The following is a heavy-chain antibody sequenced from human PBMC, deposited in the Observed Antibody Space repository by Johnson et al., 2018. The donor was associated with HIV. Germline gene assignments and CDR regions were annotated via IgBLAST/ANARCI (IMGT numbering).Heavy chain of an antibody. V-gene: IGHV3-20*04. CDR1: RFIFDDYG. CDR2: INWNGGST. D-gene: IGHD2-15*01. J-gene: IGHJ3*02. Sequence: EVQLVESGGGMVRPGGSLRLSCAASRFIFDDYGMSWVRQAPGKGLEWVSGINWNGGSTGYADSVRGRFTISRDNAKNSLYLQMNSLRAEDTALYYCAREIRVCSGGTCYSDAVDIWGQGTMVTVSS. CDR3: AREIRVCSGGTCYSDAVDI.